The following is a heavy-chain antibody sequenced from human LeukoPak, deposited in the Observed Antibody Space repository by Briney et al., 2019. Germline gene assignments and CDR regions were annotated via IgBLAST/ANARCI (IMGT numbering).Heavy chain of an antibody. CDR2: ISSGSSSI. Sequence: GGSLRLSCAASGFTFSSCSMNWVRQVPGKGLEWASYISSGSSSIYYADSVKGRSTISRDNAENSLYLQMNSLRDEDTAVYYCARGRATGRSGGDYWGQGTLVTVSS. V-gene: IGHV3-48*02. CDR3: ARGRATGRSGGDY. J-gene: IGHJ4*02. D-gene: IGHD3-9*01. CDR1: GFTFSSCS.